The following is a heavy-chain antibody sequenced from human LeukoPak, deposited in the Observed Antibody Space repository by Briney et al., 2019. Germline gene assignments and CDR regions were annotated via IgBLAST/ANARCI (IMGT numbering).Heavy chain of an antibody. D-gene: IGHD2-21*01. CDR1: GYTFTSYG. CDR3: ASLPLFGSAFDI. J-gene: IGHJ3*02. Sequence: ASVKVSCKASGYTFTSYGISWVRQAPGQGLEWMGIINPSGGSTCYAQKFQGRVTMTRDTSTSTVYMELSSLRSEDTAVYYCASLPLFGSAFDIWGQGTMVTASS. CDR2: INPSGGST. V-gene: IGHV1-46*01.